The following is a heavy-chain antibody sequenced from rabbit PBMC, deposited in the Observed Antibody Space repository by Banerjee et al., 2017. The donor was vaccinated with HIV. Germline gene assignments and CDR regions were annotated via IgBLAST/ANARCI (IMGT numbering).Heavy chain of an antibody. Sequence: QEQLVESGGGLVKPGGSLTLTCTASGFSFSSGYDMCWFRQAPVKGLVWIGGIMTGCGTTYDASWAKGRFAISKTSSTTVTLQMTSLTVADTATYFCARDLTGITGWNFNLWGQGTLVTVS. CDR2: IMTGCGTT. J-gene: IGHJ4*01. CDR1: GFSFSSGYD. V-gene: IGHV1S45*01. D-gene: IGHD1-1*01. CDR3: ARDLTGITGWNFNL.